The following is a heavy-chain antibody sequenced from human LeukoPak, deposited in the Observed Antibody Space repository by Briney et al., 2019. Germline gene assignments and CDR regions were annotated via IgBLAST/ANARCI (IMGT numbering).Heavy chain of an antibody. Sequence: GGSLRLSCAASEFSVGSNYMTWVRQAPGKGLEWVSLIYSGGSTYYADSVKGRFTISRDNSKNTLYLQMNSLRAEDTAVYYCAKGGALLWFGELYDYWGQGTLVTVSS. D-gene: IGHD3-10*01. CDR1: EFSVGSNY. CDR2: IYSGGST. J-gene: IGHJ4*02. V-gene: IGHV3-66*01. CDR3: AKGGALLWFGELYDY.